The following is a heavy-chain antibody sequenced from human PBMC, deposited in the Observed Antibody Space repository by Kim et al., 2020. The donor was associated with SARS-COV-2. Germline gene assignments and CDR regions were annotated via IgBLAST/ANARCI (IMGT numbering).Heavy chain of an antibody. CDR3: ARNRGGTFDF. J-gene: IGHJ4*02. D-gene: IGHD1-26*01. CDR1: GFTFSDYW. CDR2: IKHDGSQK. Sequence: GGSLRLSCAASGFTFSDYWMSWVRQAPGKGLEWVANIKHDGSQKYFVDSVKGRFTISRDNAINSLYLQMNSLRAADTAVYYCARNRGGTFDFWGQGTLLTVSS. V-gene: IGHV3-7*01.